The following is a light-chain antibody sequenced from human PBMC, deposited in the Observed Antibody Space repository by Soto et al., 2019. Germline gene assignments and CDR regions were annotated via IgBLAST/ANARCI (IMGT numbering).Light chain of an antibody. CDR3: QQAKSFPIT. V-gene: IGKV3-11*01. CDR1: QSVSSY. CDR2: GAS. J-gene: IGKJ5*01. Sequence: EIVLTQSPATLSLSPGERATLSCRASQSVSSYLAWYQQKPGQAPRLLIYGASTRATGIPARFSGSGSGTDFTLTISSLQPEDFATYYWQQAKSFPITFGQGTRLEIK.